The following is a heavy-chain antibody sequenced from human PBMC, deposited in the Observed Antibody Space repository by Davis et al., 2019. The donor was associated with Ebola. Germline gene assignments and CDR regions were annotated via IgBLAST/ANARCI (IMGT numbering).Heavy chain of an antibody. V-gene: IGHV4-4*02. Sequence: PSETLSLTCAVSGGSISSSNWWSWVRQPPGKGLEWIGEIYHSGSTNYNPSLKSRVTISVDKSKNQFSLKLSSVTAADTAVYYCARGTGNDALYSFDYWGQGTLVTVSS. J-gene: IGHJ4*02. D-gene: IGHD1-1*01. CDR1: GGSISSSNW. CDR2: IYHSGST. CDR3: ARGTGNDALYSFDY.